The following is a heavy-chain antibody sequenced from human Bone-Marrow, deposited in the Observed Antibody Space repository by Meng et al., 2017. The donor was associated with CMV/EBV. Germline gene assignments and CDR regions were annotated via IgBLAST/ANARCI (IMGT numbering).Heavy chain of an antibody. CDR3: AKYGYYDSSGYYPFDY. V-gene: IGHV3-23*01. J-gene: IGHJ4*02. Sequence: GGSLRLSCAASGFTFSSYAMSWVRQAPVKGLEWVSAISGSGGSTYYADSVKGRFTISRDNSKNTLYLQMNSLRAEDTAVYYCAKYGYYDSSGYYPFDYWGQGTRVTVSS. D-gene: IGHD3-22*01. CDR2: ISGSGGST. CDR1: GFTFSSYA.